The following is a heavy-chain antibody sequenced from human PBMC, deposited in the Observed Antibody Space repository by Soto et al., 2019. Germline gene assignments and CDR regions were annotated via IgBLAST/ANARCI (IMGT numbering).Heavy chain of an antibody. V-gene: IGHV4-30-4*01. CDR2: IYYSGST. Sequence: QVQLQESGPGLVKPSQTLSLTCTVSGGSISSGDYYWSWIRQPPGKGLEWIGYIYYSGSTYYNPSLQSRVTISVDPSTNHFSLQLSSVTAADTAVYYCARLRYCRGGSCYSFDYWGQGTLVTVSS. D-gene: IGHD2-15*01. CDR3: ARLRYCRGGSCYSFDY. CDR1: GGSISSGDYY. J-gene: IGHJ4*02.